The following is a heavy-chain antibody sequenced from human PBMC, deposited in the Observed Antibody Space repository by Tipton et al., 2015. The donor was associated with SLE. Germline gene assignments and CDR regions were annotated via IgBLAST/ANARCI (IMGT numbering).Heavy chain of an antibody. CDR3: AIEVYSGSYYYYYGMDV. CDR1: GYTFTNYG. D-gene: IGHD3-10*01. CDR2: ISPYNGNT. J-gene: IGHJ6*02. V-gene: IGHV1-18*01. Sequence: QLVQSGAEVKKPGASVKVSCKASGYTFTNYGISWVRQAPGQGLEWMGWISPYNGNTDSAQNLQGRVTMTADTSTTTAYMELRSLRSDDTAVYYCAIEVYSGSYYYYYGMDVWGQGTTVTISS.